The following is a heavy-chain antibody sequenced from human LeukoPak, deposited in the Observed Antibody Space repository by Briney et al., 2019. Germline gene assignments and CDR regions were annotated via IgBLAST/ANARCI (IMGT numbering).Heavy chain of an antibody. D-gene: IGHD4-17*01. CDR2: INPNSGGT. CDR3: ARDQIYGDYSFDP. V-gene: IGHV1-2*02. CDR1: GYTFTGYY. J-gene: IGHJ5*02. Sequence: ASVKVSCKASGYTFTGYYMHWVRQAPGQGLEWMGWINPNSGGTNYAQKFQGRVTMTRDTSISTAYMELSRLRSDDTAVYYCARDQIYGDYSFDPWGQGTLVTVSS.